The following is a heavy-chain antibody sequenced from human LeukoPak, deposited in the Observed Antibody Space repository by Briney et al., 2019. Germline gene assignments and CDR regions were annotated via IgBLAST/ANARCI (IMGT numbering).Heavy chain of an antibody. CDR2: ISSRGSTI. CDR3: AKDNRWGRGYYSHDY. CDR1: GFTFSNYE. J-gene: IGHJ4*02. Sequence: GGSLRLSCSASGFTFSNYEMKWVRQAPGKGLEWVSYISSRGSTIYADPVKGRFTISRDNAKNSLYLQMNSLRAEETAVYYCAKDNRWGRGYYSHDYWGQGTLVTVYS. D-gene: IGHD3-22*01. V-gene: IGHV3-48*03.